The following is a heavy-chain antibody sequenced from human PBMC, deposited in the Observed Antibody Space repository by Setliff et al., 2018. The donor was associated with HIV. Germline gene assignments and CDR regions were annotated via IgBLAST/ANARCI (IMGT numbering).Heavy chain of an antibody. V-gene: IGHV4-59*11. D-gene: IGHD6-19*01. Sequence: SETLSLTCTVSGGSISSHYWSWIRQPPGKGLEWIGELSPSGTTRYNPDLKSRVTISLDTSKNQFSLRLISVTAADTAIYYCARDPGQWLVKGGMDVWGQGIAVTVSS. CDR2: LSPSGTT. J-gene: IGHJ6*02. CDR3: ARDPGQWLVKGGMDV. CDR1: GGSISSHY.